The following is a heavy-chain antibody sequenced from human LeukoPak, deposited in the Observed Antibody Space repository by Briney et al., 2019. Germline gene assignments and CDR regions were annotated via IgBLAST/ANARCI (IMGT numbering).Heavy chain of an antibody. Sequence: GGSLRLSCAASGFTFSTYSMNWVRQAPGKGLEWVSYISGTSNTIYYADSVKGRFTISRDNAKNSLYLQMNRLRAEDTAVYYCARVRDSSAYLLRPAFDIWGQGTMVPVSS. D-gene: IGHD3-22*01. CDR1: GFTFSTYS. V-gene: IGHV3-48*04. CDR3: ARVRDSSAYLLRPAFDI. CDR2: ISGTSNTI. J-gene: IGHJ3*02.